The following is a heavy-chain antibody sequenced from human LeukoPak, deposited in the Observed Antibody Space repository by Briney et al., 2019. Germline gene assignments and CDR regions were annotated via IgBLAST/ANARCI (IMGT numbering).Heavy chain of an antibody. J-gene: IGHJ5*02. V-gene: IGHV4-30-4*08. CDR1: GGSISSGDYY. CDR3: ARAGATHWFDP. D-gene: IGHD1-26*01. Sequence: PSETLSLTCAVSGGSISSGDYYWSWIRQPPGKGLEWIGYIYYSASTYYNPSLKGRVTISVDTSKNQFSLKLTSVTAADTAVYYCARAGATHWFDPWGQGTLVTVSS. CDR2: IYYSAST.